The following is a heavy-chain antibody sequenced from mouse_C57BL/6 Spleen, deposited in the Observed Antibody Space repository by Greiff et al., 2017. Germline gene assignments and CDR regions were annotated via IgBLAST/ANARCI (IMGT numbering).Heavy chain of an antibody. CDR2: INPNNGGT. V-gene: IGHV1-22*01. D-gene: IGHD2-12*01. CDR1: GYTFTDYN. Sequence: VQLKQSGPELVKPGASVTMSCKASGYTFTDYNMHWVKQSHGKSLEWLGYINPNNGGTSYNQKFKGKAKLTVNKSSSTAYMELRSLTSEDSAVYYCARHYSNDVGFAYWGQGTLVTVSA. J-gene: IGHJ3*01. CDR3: ARHYSNDVGFAY.